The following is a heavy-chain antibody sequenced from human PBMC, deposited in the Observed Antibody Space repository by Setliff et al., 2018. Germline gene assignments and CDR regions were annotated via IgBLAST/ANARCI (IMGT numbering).Heavy chain of an antibody. Sequence: GGSLRLSCGASGFTFSKYWMYWVRQVPGKGLVWVSRINGDGTITNYADSVKGRFTISRDNAKNTLYLQMTSLRTDDTALYYCARINFYVSSGFYYASDYWGQGTLVTVSS. J-gene: IGHJ4*02. V-gene: IGHV3-74*01. CDR2: INGDGTIT. CDR3: ARINFYVSSGFYYASDY. CDR1: GFTFSKYW. D-gene: IGHD3-22*01.